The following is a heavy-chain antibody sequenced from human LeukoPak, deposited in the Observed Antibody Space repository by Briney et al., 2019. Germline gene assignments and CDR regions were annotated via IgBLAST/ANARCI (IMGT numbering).Heavy chain of an antibody. J-gene: IGHJ4*02. Sequence: ASVRVSCKASGYTFTGYYMHWVRQAPGPGLEWMGWMNPSSGERKYVQSFQGRVTLTRDTSITTAYMELSSLTSDDTAVYYCAISYGRVAGTDFDYWGQGTLVSVAS. CDR2: MNPSSGER. D-gene: IGHD6-19*01. V-gene: IGHV1-2*02. CDR1: GYTFTGYY. CDR3: AISYGRVAGTDFDY.